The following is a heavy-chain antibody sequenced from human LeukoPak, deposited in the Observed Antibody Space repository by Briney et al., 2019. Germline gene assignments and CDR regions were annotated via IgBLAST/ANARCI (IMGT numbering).Heavy chain of an antibody. CDR1: GFTISSYW. CDR3: ASRDQSCSGSVCYPIDY. J-gene: IGHJ4*02. Sequence: PGGSLRLSCAASGFTISSYWMHWVRQAPGKGQVWVSRINRDGSTTSYADSVKGRFTISKDNAKNTLYLQMNSLRAEDTAVYYCASRDQSCSGSVCYPIDYWGQGALVTVSP. D-gene: IGHD2-15*01. V-gene: IGHV3-74*01. CDR2: INRDGSTT.